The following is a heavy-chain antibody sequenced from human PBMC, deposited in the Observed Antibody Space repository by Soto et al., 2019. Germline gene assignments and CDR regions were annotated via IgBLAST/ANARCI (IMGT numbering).Heavy chain of an antibody. CDR2: VSGSGGGT. J-gene: IGHJ4*02. CDR1: GFTFNTYG. D-gene: IGHD2-21*02. Sequence: EVQLLESGGGLVQPGGSLTLSCVASGFTFNTYGMTWVRQAPGKGLEWVSTVSGSGGGTYYADSVKGRFTISRVNSKNTMYLQMSNLRAEDTAVYFCARIGPYCGGDCYPDFDFWGLGTPVTVSS. CDR3: ARIGPYCGGDCYPDFDF. V-gene: IGHV3-23*01.